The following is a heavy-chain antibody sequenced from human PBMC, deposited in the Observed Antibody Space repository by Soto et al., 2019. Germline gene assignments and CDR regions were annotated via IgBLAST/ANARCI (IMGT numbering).Heavy chain of an antibody. V-gene: IGHV4-31*02. CDR2: IFYTGST. CDR3: ARVVTGYYLNWFDP. D-gene: IGHD3-9*01. Sequence: SQKVSVTRTVSPGPFRRGGYCLSWIRQQPGKGLECIGYIFYTGSTYYNPTLKSRVTMSVDTSKRQFSLNLSSLTAADTAVYYCARVVTGYYLNWFDPWGQGPLVTVPQ. CDR1: PGPFRRGGYC. J-gene: IGHJ5*02.